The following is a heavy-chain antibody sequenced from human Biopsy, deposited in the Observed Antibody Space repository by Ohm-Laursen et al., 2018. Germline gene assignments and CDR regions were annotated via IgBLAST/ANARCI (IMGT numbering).Heavy chain of an antibody. J-gene: IGHJ6*02. CDR1: GVSITAYY. Sequence: PSDTLSLTCTVSGVSITAYYWSWIRQPPGKGLECIGNIHHSGSTNYNPSLKSRLTISVDTSKNQFSLKLSSVTAADTAVYHCARMDCSGGSCHYYSYGMDVWGQGTTVTVSS. CDR2: IHHSGST. D-gene: IGHD2-15*01. CDR3: ARMDCSGGSCHYYSYGMDV. V-gene: IGHV4-4*09.